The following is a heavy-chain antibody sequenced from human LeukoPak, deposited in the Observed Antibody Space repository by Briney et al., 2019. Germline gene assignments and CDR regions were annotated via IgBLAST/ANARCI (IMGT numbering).Heavy chain of an antibody. D-gene: IGHD1-26*01. V-gene: IGHV3-11*01. CDR3: ARVSSARVGAQTG. J-gene: IGHJ4*02. CDR1: GFTFSDYY. Sequence: GGSLRLSCAASGFTFSDYYMSWIRQAPGKGLEWVSYISSSGGTIYYADSVKGRFTIFRDNAKNSLYLQMNSLRAEDTAVYYCARVSSARVGAQTGWGQGTLVTVSS. CDR2: ISSSGGTI.